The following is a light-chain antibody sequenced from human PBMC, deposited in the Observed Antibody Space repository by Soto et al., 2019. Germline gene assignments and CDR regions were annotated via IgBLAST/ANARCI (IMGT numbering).Light chain of an antibody. J-gene: IGKJ2*01. V-gene: IGKV3-20*01. CDR3: QQYSSSPT. CDR2: GAS. CDR1: QSVSSSY. Sequence: EIVLTQSPGTLSLSPGERATLSCRASQSVSSSYLSWYQQTPSQAPRLLIFGASSKATGTPDRFSGSGSGSDFTLTISRLEPEVFAVYYCQQYSSSPTFGQGTKLEIK.